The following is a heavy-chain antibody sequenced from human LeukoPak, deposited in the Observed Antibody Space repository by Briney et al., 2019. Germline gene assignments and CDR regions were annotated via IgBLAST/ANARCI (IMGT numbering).Heavy chain of an antibody. Sequence: PSQTLSPTCTVSGGSISSGGYYWNWIRQHPGKGLEWIGYIYNSGSTYYNPSLKSRSTISVDTSKNQFSLKLSSVTAADTAVYYCARGYCTNGVCSSDYFDYWGQGTLVTVSS. D-gene: IGHD2-8*01. J-gene: IGHJ4*02. V-gene: IGHV4-31*03. CDR3: ARGYCTNGVCSSDYFDY. CDR1: GGSISSGGYY. CDR2: IYNSGST.